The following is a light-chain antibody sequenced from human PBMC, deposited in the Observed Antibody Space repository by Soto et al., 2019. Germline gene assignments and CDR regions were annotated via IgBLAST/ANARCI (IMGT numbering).Light chain of an antibody. CDR2: GNN. V-gene: IGLV1-40*01. Sequence: QSVLTQPPSVSGAPGQRVIISCNGSSSNIGAGYDVHWYQQRPGTAPKLLIFGNNNRPSGVPDRFSGSKSGTSASLAITGLQAEDEGDYYCQSYDSTRSARYVFGSGTKLTVL. CDR1: SSNIGAGYD. CDR3: QSYDSTRSARYV. J-gene: IGLJ1*01.